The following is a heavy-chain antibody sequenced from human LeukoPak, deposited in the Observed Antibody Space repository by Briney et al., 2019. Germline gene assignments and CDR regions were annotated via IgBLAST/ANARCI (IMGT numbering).Heavy chain of an antibody. CDR2: IIPILGIA. J-gene: IGHJ4*02. CDR1: GGTFSSYA. CDR3: ARTVRGIVGATVLYYFDY. V-gene: IGHV1-69*04. D-gene: IGHD1-26*01. Sequence: GASVKVSCKASGGTFSSYAISWVRQAPGQGLEWMGRIIPILGIANYAQKFQGRVTITADKSTNTAYMELSSLRSEDTAVYYCARTVRGIVGATVLYYFDYWGRGTLVTVSS.